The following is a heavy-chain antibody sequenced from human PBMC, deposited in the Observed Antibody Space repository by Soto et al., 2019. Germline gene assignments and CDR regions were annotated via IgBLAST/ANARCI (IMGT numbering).Heavy chain of an antibody. J-gene: IGHJ4*02. CDR3: AHVEGYYYDSSGYSYFDY. V-gene: IGHV2-5*02. CDR2: IYWDDDK. D-gene: IGHD3-22*01. Sequence: SGPTLVNPTQTLTLTCTFSGFSLSTSGVGVSWIRQPPGKALEWLALIYWDDDKRYSPSLKSRLTITKDTSKNQVVLTMTNMDPVDTATYYCAHVEGYYYDSSGYSYFDYWGQGTLVTVSS. CDR1: GFSLSTSGVG.